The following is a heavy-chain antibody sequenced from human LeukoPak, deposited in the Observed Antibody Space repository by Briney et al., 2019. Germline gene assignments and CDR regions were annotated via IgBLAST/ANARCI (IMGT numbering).Heavy chain of an antibody. D-gene: IGHD6-6*01. V-gene: IGHV3-23*01. CDR2: IGASGGTT. CDR1: GFTFSSYA. J-gene: IGHJ4*02. Sequence: PGGSLRLSCAASGFTFSSYAMTWVRQAPGKGLEWVSSIGASGGTTYYADSVKGRFTISRDNSKNTLYLQMNSLRAEDTAIYYCATIAPRDIRWGQGTLVTVSS. CDR3: ATIAPRDIR.